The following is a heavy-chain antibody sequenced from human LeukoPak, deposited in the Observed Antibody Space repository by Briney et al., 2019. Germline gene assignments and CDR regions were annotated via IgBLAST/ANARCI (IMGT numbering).Heavy chain of an antibody. CDR1: GYTFSSCD. CDR2: MNPNSGNT. D-gene: IGHD3-10*01. V-gene: IGHV1-8*03. CDR3: VLVWFGELFTWFDP. J-gene: IGHJ5*02. Sequence: GASVKVACKASGYTFSSCDINWVRQATGQGLEWMGWMNPNSGNTGYAQKFQGRVTITRNTSISAAYMELSSLRSEDTAVYYCVLVWFGELFTWFDPWGQGTLVTVSS.